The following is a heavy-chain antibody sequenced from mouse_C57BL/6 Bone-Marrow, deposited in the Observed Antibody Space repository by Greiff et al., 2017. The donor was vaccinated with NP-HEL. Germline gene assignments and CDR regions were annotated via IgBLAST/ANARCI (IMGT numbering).Heavy chain of an antibody. V-gene: IGHV3-6*01. CDR3: AREGGYYGSPVAY. D-gene: IGHD1-1*01. J-gene: IGHJ3*01. Sequence: EVQLVESGPGLVKPSQSLSLTCSVTGYSIISGYYWNWIRQFPGNKLEWMAYISYDGSNNYNPSLKNRISITRDISKNQFFLKLTSVTTEDTATYYCAREGGYYGSPVAYWGQGTLVTVSA. CDR2: ISYDGSN. CDR1: GYSIISGYY.